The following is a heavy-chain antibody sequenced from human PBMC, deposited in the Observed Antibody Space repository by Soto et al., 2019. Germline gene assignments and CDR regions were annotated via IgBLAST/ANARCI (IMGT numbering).Heavy chain of an antibody. CDR1: GDSISTDY. CDR3: AKNWNWGSLVH. CDR2: INYGGST. D-gene: IGHD7-27*01. V-gene: IGHV4-59*08. Sequence: SETLSLTCTVSGDSISTDYWSWIRQSPGKGLEWIRFINYGGSTNYNPSLKSRVTISVDTPKNQFSLKLSSVTAADTAVYYCAKNWNWGSLVHWGQGTLVIVSS. J-gene: IGHJ4*02.